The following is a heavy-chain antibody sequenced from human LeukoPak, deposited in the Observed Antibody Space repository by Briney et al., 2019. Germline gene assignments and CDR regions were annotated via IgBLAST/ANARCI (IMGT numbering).Heavy chain of an antibody. CDR1: GFIFSKYW. Sequence: GGSLRLSCAGSGFIFSKYWMTWVRQAPGKGLEWVANIRHDGIRQNYLDSVEGRFSMSRDNAQNSLFLQMNNLRVEDTAIYYCVRDGDYPRDDIWYDALDVWGPGTRVTVSS. CDR2: IRHDGIRQ. J-gene: IGHJ3*01. CDR3: VRDGDYPRDDIWYDALDV. D-gene: IGHD3/OR15-3a*01. V-gene: IGHV3-7*01.